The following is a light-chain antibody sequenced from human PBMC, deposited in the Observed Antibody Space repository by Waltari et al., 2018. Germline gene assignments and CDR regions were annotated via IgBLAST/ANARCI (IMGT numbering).Light chain of an antibody. J-gene: IGLJ3*02. CDR2: GKN. CDR3: NSRDSSGNHVV. CDR1: SPRRYY. V-gene: IGLV3-19*01. Sequence: SSELTQDPTVSVALGPPGRITCQGDSPRRYYANRYQQKPGQAPKVVISGKNNRPSGIPDRFSGSNSGNTSSLTITGAQAEDEGDYYCNSRDSSGNHVVFGGGTKVTVL.